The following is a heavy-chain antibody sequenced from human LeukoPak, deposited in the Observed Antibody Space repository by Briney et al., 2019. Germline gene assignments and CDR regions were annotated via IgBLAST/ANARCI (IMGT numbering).Heavy chain of an antibody. V-gene: IGHV3-48*01. CDR1: GFTFFSHG. J-gene: IGHJ4*02. CDR3: ARVRGPTVTTMYFDY. Sequence: GGSLRLSCAASGFTFFSHGMIWVRQAPGKGLEWLSYISPGSTTINSADSVKDRFTTSRDKAKSSLFLQMNSLRAEDTAVYYCARVRGPTVTTMYFDYWGQGALVTVPS. D-gene: IGHD4-17*01. CDR2: ISPGSTTI.